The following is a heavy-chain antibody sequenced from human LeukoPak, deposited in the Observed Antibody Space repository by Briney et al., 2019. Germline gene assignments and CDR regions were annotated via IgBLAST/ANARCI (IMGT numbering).Heavy chain of an antibody. CDR2: INPSDGST. V-gene: IGHV1-46*01. CDR1: GYTFTSYY. J-gene: IGHJ4*02. Sequence: ASVKVSCKASGYTFTSYYMHWVRQAPGQGLEWVGIINPSDGSTTYAQKFQGRVTMTRDTSTNTVCMELSSLRSEDTAVYYCAGHQGAGEYPFDYWGQGTLVTVSS. D-gene: IGHD3-16*01. CDR3: AGHQGAGEYPFDY.